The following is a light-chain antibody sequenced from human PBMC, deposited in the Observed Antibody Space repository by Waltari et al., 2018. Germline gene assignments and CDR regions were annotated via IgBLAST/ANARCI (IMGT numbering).Light chain of an antibody. CDR3: QQYYSTPPT. V-gene: IGKV4-1*01. CDR2: WAS. CDR1: QTVLYSSNNKNS. Sequence: DIVMTQSPDSLAVSLVERAPINCKSSQTVLYSSNNKNSLASYHQQPGQPPKPLFSWASTRESGVPDRFRGSGSGTAFTLTISSRQAEDVALYRCQQYYSTPPTFGGGTKVEVK. J-gene: IGKJ4*01.